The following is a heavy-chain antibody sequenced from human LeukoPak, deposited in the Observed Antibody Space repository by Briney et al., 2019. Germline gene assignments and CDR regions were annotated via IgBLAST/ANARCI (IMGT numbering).Heavy chain of an antibody. CDR1: GYSFTSYW. CDR2: IYPGDSDT. CDR3: ARLLGYCSSTSCYLLYNWFDP. D-gene: IGHD2-2*01. V-gene: IGHV5-51*01. Sequence: GESLKISCKGSGYSFTSYWIGWVRQMPGKGLEWMGIIYPGDSDTRYSPSFQGQVTISADKSISTAYLQWSSLKASDTAMYYCARLLGYCSSTSCYLLYNWFDPWGLGTLVTVSS. J-gene: IGHJ5*02.